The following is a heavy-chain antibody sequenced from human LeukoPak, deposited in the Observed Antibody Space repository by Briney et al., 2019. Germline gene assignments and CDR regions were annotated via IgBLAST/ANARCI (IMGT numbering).Heavy chain of an antibody. V-gene: IGHV3-23*01. CDR2: ISGSGGST. J-gene: IGHJ4*02. CDR1: GFTFSSYG. D-gene: IGHD3-10*01. CDR3: AKEGVNDGTYFDY. Sequence: PGGSLRLSCAASGFTFSSYGMSWVRQAPGKGLEWVSGISGSGGSTYYADSVKGRFTISRDNSKNTLYLQMNSLRAEDTAVYYCAKEGVNDGTYFDYWGQGTLVTVSS.